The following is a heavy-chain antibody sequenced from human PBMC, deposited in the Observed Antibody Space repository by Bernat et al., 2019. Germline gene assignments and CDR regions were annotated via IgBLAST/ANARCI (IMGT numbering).Heavy chain of an antibody. Sequence: EVQLVESGGGLVQPGGSLRLSCVASGFTFSSYWMHWVRQAPGKGLEWVANTKQDGTEKYYVDSVKGRFTISRDNAKNSLYLQMNNLRVEDTAIYYCARGAGMGVWGQGTTVTVSS. J-gene: IGHJ6*02. CDR2: TKQDGTEK. V-gene: IGHV3-7*03. CDR3: ARGAGMGV. CDR1: GFTFSSYW.